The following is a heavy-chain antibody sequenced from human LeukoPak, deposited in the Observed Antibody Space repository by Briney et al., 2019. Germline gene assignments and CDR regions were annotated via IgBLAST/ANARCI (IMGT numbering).Heavy chain of an antibody. CDR3: AKADSSGYIFDY. J-gene: IGHJ4*02. D-gene: IGHD3-22*01. CDR2: ISGSGGST. CDR1: GFTIGNRW. V-gene: IGHV3-23*01. Sequence: PGGSLRLSCTASGFTIGNRWMHWVRQAPGKGLEWVSAISGSGGSTYYADSVKGRFTISRDNSKNTLYLQMNSLRAEDTAVYYCAKADSSGYIFDYWGQGTLVTVSS.